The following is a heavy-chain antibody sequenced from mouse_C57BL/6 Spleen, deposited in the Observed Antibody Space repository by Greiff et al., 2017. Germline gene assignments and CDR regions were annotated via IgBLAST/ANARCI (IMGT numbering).Heavy chain of an antibody. D-gene: IGHD1-1*01. J-gene: IGHJ4*01. CDR2: IDPSDSET. CDR1: GYTFTSYW. Sequence: QVQLQQPGAELVRPGSSVKLSCKASGYTFTSYWMHWVKQRPIQGLEWIGNIDPSDSETHYNQQFKDKATLTVDKSSSTAYMQLSSLTSENSAVYYCARSNLLLRSYAMDYWGQGTSVTVSS. V-gene: IGHV1-52*01. CDR3: ARSNLLLRSYAMDY.